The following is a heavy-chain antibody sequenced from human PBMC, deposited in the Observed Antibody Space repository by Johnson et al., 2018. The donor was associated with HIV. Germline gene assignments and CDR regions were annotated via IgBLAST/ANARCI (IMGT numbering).Heavy chain of an antibody. CDR3: ARDGVYSSPHDAFDI. CDR2: ISGGGGT. J-gene: IGHJ3*02. V-gene: IGHV3-66*01. CDR1: GFTVSSNY. Sequence: VQLVESGGGLVQPGGSLRLSCAASGFTVSSNYMSWVRQAPGKGLEWVSGISGGGGTYYADSVKGRFTISRDNSKNTLSLQMDNLRIEDTAVYYCARDGVYSSPHDAFDIWGQGTMVTVSS. D-gene: IGHD6-19*01.